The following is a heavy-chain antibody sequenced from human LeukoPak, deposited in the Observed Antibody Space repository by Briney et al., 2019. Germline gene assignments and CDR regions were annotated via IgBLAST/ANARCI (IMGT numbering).Heavy chain of an antibody. CDR1: GFTFSSYS. J-gene: IGHJ5*02. CDR2: ISSSSSYI. Sequence: GGSLRLSCAASGFTFSSYSMNWVRQAPGKGLEWVSSISSSSSYIYYADSVKGRFTISRDNAKNSLYLQMNSLRAEDTAVYYCARGRGELLSYNWFDPWGQGTPVTVSS. V-gene: IGHV3-21*01. D-gene: IGHD1-26*01. CDR3: ARGRGELLSYNWFDP.